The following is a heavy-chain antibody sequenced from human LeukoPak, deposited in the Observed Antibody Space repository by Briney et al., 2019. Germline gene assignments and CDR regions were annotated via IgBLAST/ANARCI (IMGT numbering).Heavy chain of an antibody. CDR2: INPNSGGT. CDR3: ARDLSSAAVAEGY. CDR1: GYTFTGYY. Sequence: ASVKVSCKASGYTFTGYYMHWVRQAPGQGLEWIGWINPNSGGTNYAQKFQGRVTMTRDTSISTAYMELSRLRSDDTAVYYCARDLSSAAVAEGYWGQGTLVTVSS. V-gene: IGHV1-2*02. D-gene: IGHD6-19*01. J-gene: IGHJ4*02.